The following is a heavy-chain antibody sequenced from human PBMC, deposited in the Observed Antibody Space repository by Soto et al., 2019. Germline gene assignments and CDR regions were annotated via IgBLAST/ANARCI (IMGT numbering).Heavy chain of an antibody. V-gene: IGHV1-69*01. CDR2: IIPIFGTA. D-gene: IGHD1-26*01. CDR3: ARDGGRHSGGIDY. Sequence: QVQLVQSGAEVKKPGSSVKVSCKASGGTFSSYSINWVRQAPGQGLEWMGEIIPIFGTANYAQKFQGRVTITADESTSTASMALSSLRSEDTAVYYCARDGGRHSGGIDYWGQGNLVTVSS. J-gene: IGHJ4*02. CDR1: GGTFSSYS.